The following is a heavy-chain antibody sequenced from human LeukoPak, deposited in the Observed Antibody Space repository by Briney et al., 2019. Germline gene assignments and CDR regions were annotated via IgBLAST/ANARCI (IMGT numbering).Heavy chain of an antibody. CDR2: ISAYNGNT. J-gene: IGHJ4*02. Sequence: GASVKVSCKASGYIFTGYYIHWVRQAPGQGLEWMGWISAYNGNTNYAQKLQGRVTMTTDTSTSTAYMELRSLRSDDTAVYYCARGKKYYYGSGSTYYFDYWGQGTLVTVSS. D-gene: IGHD3-10*01. CDR3: ARGKKYYYGSGSTYYFDY. V-gene: IGHV1-18*04. CDR1: GYIFTGYY.